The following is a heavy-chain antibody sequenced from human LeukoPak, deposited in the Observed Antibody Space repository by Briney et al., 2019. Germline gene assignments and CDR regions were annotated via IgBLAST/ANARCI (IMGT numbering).Heavy chain of an antibody. D-gene: IGHD5-18*01. CDR1: GYTFTSYY. V-gene: IGHV1-46*01. Sequence: ASVKVSCKASGYTFTSYYMHWVRQAPGQGLEWIGIINPSGGSTSYAQKFQGRVTMTRDTSTSTVYMELSSLRSEDTAVYYCASQRTGVDTAMVNDWFDPWGQGTLVTVSS. CDR3: ASQRTGVDTAMVNDWFDP. J-gene: IGHJ5*02. CDR2: INPSGGST.